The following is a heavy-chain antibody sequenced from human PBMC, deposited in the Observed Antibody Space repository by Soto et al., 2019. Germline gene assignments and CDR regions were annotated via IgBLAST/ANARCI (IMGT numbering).Heavy chain of an antibody. V-gene: IGHV3-23*01. Sequence: GSLRLSCAASGFTFSSYARSWFRQAQGKGLEWFSAISGSGVSTYYAVSVKGRFTISRDNAKNTLYLQMNSLRAEDTAVYYCAKMLGYCSGGSCYSLRTNWFDPWGQGTLVTVSS. CDR3: AKMLGYCSGGSCYSLRTNWFDP. CDR2: ISGSGVST. D-gene: IGHD2-15*01. CDR1: GFTFSSYA. J-gene: IGHJ5*02.